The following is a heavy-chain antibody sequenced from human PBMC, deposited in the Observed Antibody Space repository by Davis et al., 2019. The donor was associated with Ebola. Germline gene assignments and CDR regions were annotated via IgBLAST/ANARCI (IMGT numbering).Heavy chain of an antibody. J-gene: IGHJ6*02. Sequence: SETLSLTCTVSGGSISSYYWSWIRQPPGKGLEWIGYIYYSGSTNYNPSLKSRVTISVDTSKNQFSLKLSSVTAADTAVYYCARQSGYGGMDVWGQGTTVTVSS. V-gene: IGHV4-59*08. CDR3: ARQSGYGGMDV. CDR2: IYYSGST. D-gene: IGHD5-12*01. CDR1: GGSISSYY.